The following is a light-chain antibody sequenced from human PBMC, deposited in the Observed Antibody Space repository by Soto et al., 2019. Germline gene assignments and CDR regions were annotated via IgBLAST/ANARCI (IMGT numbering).Light chain of an antibody. Sequence: EIVVTQSPGTLSLSPGERATLSCRASQSISNDHLAWYQQKPGQAPRLLIYGTSNRATGGIADRFSGSGSGTDFTLTISRLELEDFAVYYCQQYANSPRTFGQGTKVDIK. J-gene: IGKJ1*01. V-gene: IGKV3-20*01. CDR1: QSISNDH. CDR2: GTS. CDR3: QQYANSPRT.